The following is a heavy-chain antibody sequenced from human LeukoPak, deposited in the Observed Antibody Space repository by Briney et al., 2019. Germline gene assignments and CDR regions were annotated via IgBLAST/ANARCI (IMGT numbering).Heavy chain of an antibody. CDR1: GGSISSSPYY. Sequence: SETLSLTCTVSGGSISSSPYYWGWIRQPPGKGLEWIGSIYYSGTTHYNPSLESRVTISVDTSKNQFSLKLASVTAADTAVYYCAREKIGYYDSSGRGWFDPWGQGTLVTVSS. D-gene: IGHD3-22*01. V-gene: IGHV4-39*07. J-gene: IGHJ5*02. CDR3: AREKIGYYDSSGRGWFDP. CDR2: IYYSGTT.